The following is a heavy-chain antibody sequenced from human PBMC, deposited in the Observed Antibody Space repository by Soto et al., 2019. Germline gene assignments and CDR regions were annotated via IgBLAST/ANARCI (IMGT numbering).Heavy chain of an antibody. V-gene: IGHV1-69*01. CDR3: ARGSNYSPGDS. D-gene: IGHD3-10*01. CDR2: IIPMIGTA. Sequence: QVQLVQSGAEAKKPGSSVKVSCKASGGTFSRYAISWVRQAPGQGLEWMGGIIPMIGTAHYAQKFQGRVTITADESTRTAYMELSSLRSEDTAVYYCARGSNYSPGDSWGPGTLVTVSS. J-gene: IGHJ4*02. CDR1: GGTFSRYA.